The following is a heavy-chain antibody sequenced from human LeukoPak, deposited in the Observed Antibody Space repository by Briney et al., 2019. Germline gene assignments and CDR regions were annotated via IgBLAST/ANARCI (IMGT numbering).Heavy chain of an antibody. CDR1: GSIFTSYW. V-gene: IGHV5-51*01. D-gene: IGHD4-17*01. J-gene: IGHJ3*02. CDR3: ATPTAEDAFDI. CDR2: IYPGDSDT. Sequence: GESLQISCKASGSIFTSYWIGWVRQLPGKGLEWMGIIYPGDSDTRYSPSFRGQVTISADKSISTAYLQWSSLKASDSAMYYCATPTAEDAFDIWGQGTMVTVSS.